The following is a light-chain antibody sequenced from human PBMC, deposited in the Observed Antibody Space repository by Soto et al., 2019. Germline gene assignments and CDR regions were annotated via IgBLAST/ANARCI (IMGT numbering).Light chain of an antibody. V-gene: IGKV3D-15*01. Sequence: EIVMTQSPATLSVSPGERATLSCRASQSVSSNLAWYQQKPGQAPRLLIYGASSRATGIPDRFSGSGSGTDFTLTISRLDLEDSAFYYCQQYVTSSWTFGQGTKVDIK. J-gene: IGKJ1*01. CDR2: GAS. CDR3: QQYVTSSWT. CDR1: QSVSSN.